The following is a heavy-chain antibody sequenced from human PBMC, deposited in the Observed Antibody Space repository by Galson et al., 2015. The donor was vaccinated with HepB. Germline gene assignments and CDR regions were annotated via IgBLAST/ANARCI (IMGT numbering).Heavy chain of an antibody. CDR2: INTNSGDP. CDR1: GYTFISYA. CDR3: ARRQWFGEADY. V-gene: IGHV7-4-1*01. J-gene: IGHJ4*02. D-gene: IGHD3-10*01. Sequence: SVKVSCKPSGYTFISYAMSWVRQAPGQGLEWIGWINTNSGDPTYAQGFTGRFVFSLDTSVRTAYLQISNLRTEDTAVYYCARRQWFGEADYWGQGTLVTVSS.